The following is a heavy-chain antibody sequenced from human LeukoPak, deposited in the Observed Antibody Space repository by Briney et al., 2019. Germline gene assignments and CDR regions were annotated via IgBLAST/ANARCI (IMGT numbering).Heavy chain of an antibody. CDR2: IYYSGTT. J-gene: IGHJ5*01. Sequence: SETLSLTCTVSGGSISYYYWSWIRQSPGKGLEWIGYIYYSGTTNYNPSLKSRVTMSVDTSKNQFSLKPTSVTAADTAVYYCARGLSASYDFNWFDSWGQGTLVTVSS. CDR1: GGSISYYY. V-gene: IGHV4-59*12. CDR3: ARGLSASYDFNWFDS. D-gene: IGHD2/OR15-2a*01.